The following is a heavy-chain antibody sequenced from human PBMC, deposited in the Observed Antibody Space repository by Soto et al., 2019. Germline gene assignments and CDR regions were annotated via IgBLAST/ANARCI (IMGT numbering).Heavy chain of an antibody. CDR2: ITPIFGTT. D-gene: IGHD2-15*01. V-gene: IGHV1-69*01. Sequence: QVQLVQSGAEVRKTGSSVKVSCRAYGVTFTTHEFSWVRQAPGQGPEWMGGITPIFGTTKYAPKFQSRVTITADESTXXXXXXXXXXXXXXXXXXXXXXXXXXXXXXXXXXTGWDHWGQGTLVTVSS. J-gene: IGHJ4*02. CDR3: XXXXXXXXXXXXXXTGWDH. CDR1: GVTFTTHE.